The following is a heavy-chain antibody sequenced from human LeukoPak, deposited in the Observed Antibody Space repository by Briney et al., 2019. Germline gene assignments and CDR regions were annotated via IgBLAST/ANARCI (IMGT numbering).Heavy chain of an antibody. J-gene: IGHJ4*02. CDR2: MNPNSGNT. V-gene: IGHV1-8*01. CDR1: GYTFTSYD. D-gene: IGHD6-13*01. Sequence: ASVKVSCKASGYTFTSYDINWVRQATGQGLEWMGWMNPNSGNTGYAQKFQGRVTMTRNTSIGTAYMELSSLRSEDTAVYYCARGRAAGRLEKPRPIDYWGQGTLVTVSS. CDR3: ARGRAAGRLEKPRPIDY.